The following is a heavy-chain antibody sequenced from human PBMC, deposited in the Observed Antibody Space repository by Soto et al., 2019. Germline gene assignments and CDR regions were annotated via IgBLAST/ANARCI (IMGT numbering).Heavy chain of an antibody. CDR2: IYYSGST. V-gene: IGHV4-31*03. CDR1: GGSISSGGYY. CDR3: ARERIQRGHLAKMGFDP. Sequence: PSETLSLTCTVSGGSISSGGYYWSWIRQHPGKGLEWIGYIYYSGSTYYNPSLKSRVTISVDTSKNQFSLKLSSVTAADTAVYYCARERIQRGHLAKMGFDPWGQGTLVTVSS. D-gene: IGHD5-18*01. J-gene: IGHJ5*02.